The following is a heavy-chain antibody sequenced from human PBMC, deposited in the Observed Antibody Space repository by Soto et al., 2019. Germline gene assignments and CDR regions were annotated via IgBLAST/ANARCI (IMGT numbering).Heavy chain of an antibody. CDR1: GYTFTSYD. V-gene: IGHV1-8*01. CDR3: ARKTLHYYYYGMGV. CDR2: MNPNSGNT. Sequence: GSSVKVSCKASGYTFTSYDINWVRQATGQGLEWMGWMNPNSGNTGYAQKFQGRVTMTRNTSISTAYMELSSLRSEDTAVYYCARKTLHYYYYGMGVWGQGTKVTVSS. J-gene: IGHJ6*02.